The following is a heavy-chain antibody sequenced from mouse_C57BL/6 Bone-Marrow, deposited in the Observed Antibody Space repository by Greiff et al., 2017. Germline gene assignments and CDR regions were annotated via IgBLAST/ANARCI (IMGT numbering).Heavy chain of an antibody. J-gene: IGHJ3*01. D-gene: IGHD2-5*01. CDR2: IDPENGDT. V-gene: IGHV14-4*01. CDR1: GFNIKDDY. CDR3: TTWVSNPAWFAY. Sequence: EVQLQQSGAELVRPGASVKLSCTASGFNIKDDYMHWVKQRPEQGLEWIGWIDPENGDTEYASKFQGKATITADTSSNTAYLQLSSLTSEDTAVYYFTTWVSNPAWFAYWGQGTLVTVSA.